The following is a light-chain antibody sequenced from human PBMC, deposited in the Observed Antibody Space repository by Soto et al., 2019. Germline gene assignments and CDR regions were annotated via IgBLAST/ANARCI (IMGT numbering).Light chain of an antibody. CDR1: QSVSSSY. CDR2: DAS. Sequence: EIVMTQSPATLSVSPGERATLSCRASQSVSSSYLAWYQQIPGQAPRLLINDASRRATGIPDRFSGSGSGTDFTLTISSLEPEDFAVYYCQQRSNWITFGQGTRLEIK. CDR3: QQRSNWIT. J-gene: IGKJ5*01. V-gene: IGKV3D-20*02.